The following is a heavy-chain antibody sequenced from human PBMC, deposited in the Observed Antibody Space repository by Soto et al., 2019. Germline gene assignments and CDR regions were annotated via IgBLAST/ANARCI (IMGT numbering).Heavy chain of an antibody. CDR3: ARGYYDSSGYTGFDY. D-gene: IGHD3-22*01. V-gene: IGHV3-11*06. CDR2: ISSSSSYT. J-gene: IGHJ4*02. CDR1: GFTFSDYY. Sequence: GGSLRLSCAASGFTFSDYYMSWIRQAPGKGLEWVSYISSSSSYTNYADSVKGRFTISRDNAKNSLYLQMNSLRAEDTAVYYCARGYYDSSGYTGFDYWGQGTLVTVSS.